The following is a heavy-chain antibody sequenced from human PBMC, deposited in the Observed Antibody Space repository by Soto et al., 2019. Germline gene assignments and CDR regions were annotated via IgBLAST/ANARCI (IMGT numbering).Heavy chain of an antibody. CDR3: GSFPWGSSEDWFDP. V-gene: IGHV3-30-3*01. CDR2: ISYDGSNK. J-gene: IGHJ5*02. D-gene: IGHD6-6*01. Sequence: GGSLRLSCGASGFAFGSYAMHWVRQAPGKGLEWVAVISYDGSNKYYADSVKGRFTISRDNSKNTLYLQMNSLRAEDTAVYYCGSFPWGSSEDWFDPWGQGTLVTVSS. CDR1: GFAFGSYA.